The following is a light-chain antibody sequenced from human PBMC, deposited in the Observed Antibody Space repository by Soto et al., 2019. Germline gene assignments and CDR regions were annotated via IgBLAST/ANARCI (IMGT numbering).Light chain of an antibody. CDR3: QQANSFPIT. V-gene: IGKV1-12*01. CDR1: QGISRV. Sequence: DIQMAQSPSSVSASVGDRVTITCRASQGISRVLAWYQQKPGKAPKILIFAASSLQSGVPSRFSGSGSGTDFTLTIRNLQPEDFATYYCQQANSFPITFGHGPRLEIK. CDR2: AAS. J-gene: IGKJ5*01.